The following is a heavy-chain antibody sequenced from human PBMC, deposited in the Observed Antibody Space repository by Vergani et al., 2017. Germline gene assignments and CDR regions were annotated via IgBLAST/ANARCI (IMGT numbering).Heavy chain of an antibody. J-gene: IGHJ6*02. CDR3: ARVSLIKRSSPISAYGTYHYHGMDV. CDR1: GFSFGDYA. D-gene: IGHD1-14*01. V-gene: IGHV3-49*04. CDR2: IRNTAYGGTT. Sequence: EVQLVESGGGLVPPGRSLRLFCAASGFSFGDYAMTWVRQAPGKGLEWVAFIRNTAYGGTTEYAASVKGRFTISRDNDRDSLYLQMNSLRVEDTAVYFCARVSLIKRSSPISAYGTYHYHGMDVWGQGSTVTVSS.